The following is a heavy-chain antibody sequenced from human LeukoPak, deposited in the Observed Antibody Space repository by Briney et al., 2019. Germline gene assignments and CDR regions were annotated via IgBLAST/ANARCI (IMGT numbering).Heavy chain of an antibody. CDR2: INPNSGGT. D-gene: IGHD2-2*02. Sequence: GASVKVSCKASGYTFTGYYMHWVRQAPGQGLEWMGWINPNSGGTNYAQKFQGRVTITRDTSISTAYMELSRLRSDDTAVYYCARGGYGLYHLFDYWGQGTLVTVSS. CDR3: ARGGYGLYHLFDY. V-gene: IGHV1-2*02. J-gene: IGHJ4*02. CDR1: GYTFTGYY.